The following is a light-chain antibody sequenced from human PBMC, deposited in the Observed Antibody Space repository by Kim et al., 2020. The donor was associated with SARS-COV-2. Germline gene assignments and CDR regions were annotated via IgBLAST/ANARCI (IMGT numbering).Light chain of an antibody. J-gene: IGLJ3*02. CDR1: SSSIGRHF. CDR3: ATWDVSLGAWV. Sequence: GSKVTMYCSGSSSSIGRHFVKWFQQLPGTAPKVFIYNDNQRPSGVPDRFSGSRSGTSASLAISGLQSEDEADYYCATWDVSLGAWVFGGGTKLTVL. V-gene: IGLV1-44*01. CDR2: NDN.